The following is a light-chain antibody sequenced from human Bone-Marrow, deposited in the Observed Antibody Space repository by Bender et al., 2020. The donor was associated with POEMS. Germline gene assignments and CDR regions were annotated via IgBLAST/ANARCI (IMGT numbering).Light chain of an antibody. J-gene: IGLJ2*01. Sequence: QSALTQPASVSGSPGQSITISCAGINNDIGGYNYVSWYQQHPGKAPKLMIYEGSKRPSGVPDRFSGSKSGNTASLTVSDLQAEDEADYYCSSYAGSHNLVFGGGTKLTVL. CDR2: EGS. CDR1: NNDIGGYNY. CDR3: SSYAGSHNLV. V-gene: IGLV2-8*01.